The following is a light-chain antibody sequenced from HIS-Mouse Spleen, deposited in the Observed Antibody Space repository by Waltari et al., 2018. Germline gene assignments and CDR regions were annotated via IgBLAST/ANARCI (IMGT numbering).Light chain of an antibody. J-gene: IGLJ3*02. CDR2: RNN. Sequence: QSVLTQPPSASGTPRPRATIPCSGSSPKIVSNYLFWYQQLPGTAPKLLIYRNNQRPSGVPDRFSGSKSGTSASLAISGLRSEDEADYYCAAWDDSLSGPVFGGGTKLTVL. V-gene: IGLV1-47*01. CDR1: SPKIVSNY. CDR3: AAWDDSLSGPV.